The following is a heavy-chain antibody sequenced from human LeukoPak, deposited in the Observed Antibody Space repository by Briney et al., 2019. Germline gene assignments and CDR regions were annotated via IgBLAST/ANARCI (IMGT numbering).Heavy chain of an antibody. CDR3: ERDVLGPSDY. V-gene: IGHV3-7*05. Sequence: GGSLRLSCAASGFTFSNYWMTWVRQAPGKGLEWVANIKQDGSEKYYVDSVKGRFTISRDNAKNSLYLQMNSMRADDTAVYYCERDVLGPSDYWGQGTLVTVSS. CDR1: GFTFSNYW. CDR2: IKQDGSEK. J-gene: IGHJ4*02. D-gene: IGHD3-10*02.